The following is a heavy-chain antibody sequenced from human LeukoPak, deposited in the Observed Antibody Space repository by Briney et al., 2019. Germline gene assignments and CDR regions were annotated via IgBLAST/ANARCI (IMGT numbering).Heavy chain of an antibody. Sequence: SETLSLTCTVSGGSISSHYWSWIRQPPGKGLEWIGYIYYSGSTNYNPSLKSRVTISVDTSKNQFSLKLSSVTAADTAAYYCARVVTYYDFWSGKYNWFDPWGQGTLVTVSS. CDR2: IYYSGST. D-gene: IGHD3-3*01. CDR3: ARVVTYYDFWSGKYNWFDP. V-gene: IGHV4-59*11. J-gene: IGHJ5*02. CDR1: GGSISSHY.